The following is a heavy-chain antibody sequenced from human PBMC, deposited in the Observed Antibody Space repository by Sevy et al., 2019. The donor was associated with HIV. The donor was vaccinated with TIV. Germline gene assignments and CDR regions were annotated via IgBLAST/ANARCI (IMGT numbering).Heavy chain of an antibody. V-gene: IGHV3-72*01. J-gene: IGHJ4*02. D-gene: IGHD6-13*01. CDR3: ATHAGIAAAGRVFDY. CDR2: IRNKADSYTT. CDR1: GFTFSDHY. Sequence: GSLRLSCAASGFTFSDHYMEWVRQAPGKGLEWVGRIRNKADSYTTEYAASVKGRFTISRDDSKNSPYLLMYSLKTEDTAVYYCATHAGIAAAGRVFDYWGQGTLVTVSS.